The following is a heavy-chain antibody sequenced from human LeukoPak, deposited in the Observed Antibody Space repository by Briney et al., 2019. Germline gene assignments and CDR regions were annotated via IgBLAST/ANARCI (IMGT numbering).Heavy chain of an antibody. V-gene: IGHV3-23*01. J-gene: IGHJ2*01. CDR2: ISGSGGST. CDR3: ANTGGSVYWYFDL. D-gene: IGHD1-14*01. CDR1: GFTFSIAS. Sequence: PGGSLRLSCAASGFTFSIASMSWVRQAPGKGLEWVSAISGSGGSTFYADSVKGRFTISRDNSKNTLYLQMNSLRAEDTAVYYCANTGGSVYWYFDLWGRGTLVTVSS.